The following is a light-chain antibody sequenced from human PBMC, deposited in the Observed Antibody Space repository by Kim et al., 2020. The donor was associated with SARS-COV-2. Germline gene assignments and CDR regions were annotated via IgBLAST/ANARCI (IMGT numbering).Light chain of an antibody. CDR1: ETISGW. J-gene: IGKJ5*01. CDR3: QQYKSYPIT. CDR2: KAS. V-gene: IGKV1-5*03. Sequence: DIQMTQSPSTLSASVGDRVTITCRASETISGWLAWYQQKPGNAPKVLIFKASSFEGGVPARFSGSGSGTEFTLTISSLQPEDSATYYCQQYKSYPITFGQGTRLEIK.